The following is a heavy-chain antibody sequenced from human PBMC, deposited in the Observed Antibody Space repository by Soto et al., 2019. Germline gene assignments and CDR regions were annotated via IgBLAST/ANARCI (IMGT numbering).Heavy chain of an antibody. CDR2: IYYSGST. J-gene: IGHJ6*03. CDR1: GGSISSSSYY. D-gene: IGHD1-26*01. V-gene: IGHV4-39*01. CDR3: ASGPREKWYYYYYMDV. Sequence: QLQLQESGPGLVKPSETLSLTCTVSGGSISSSSYYWGWIRQPPGKGLEWIGSIYYSGSTYYNPSLKSRVTISVDTSKNQFSLKLSSVTAADTAVYYCASGPREKWYYYYYMDVWGKGTTVTVSS.